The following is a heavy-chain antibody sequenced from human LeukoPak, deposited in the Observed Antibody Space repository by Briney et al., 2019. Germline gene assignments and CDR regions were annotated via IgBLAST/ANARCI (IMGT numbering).Heavy chain of an antibody. V-gene: IGHV3-33*01. D-gene: IGHD5-18*01. CDR1: GFTFNTYG. CDR3: ARVSARGYDY. CDR2: IWYDGSIK. J-gene: IGHJ4*02. Sequence: PGGSLRLSCAASGFTFNTYGMNWVRQAPGKGLEWVAVIWYDGSIKYYADSVKGRFTISRDNSENTLYLQMNSLRAEDTAMYYCARVSARGYDYWGRGTLVTVSS.